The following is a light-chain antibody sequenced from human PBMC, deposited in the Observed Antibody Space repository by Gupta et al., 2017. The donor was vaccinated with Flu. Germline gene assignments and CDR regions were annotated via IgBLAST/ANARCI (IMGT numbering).Light chain of an antibody. CDR3: QPYDTAPLT. CDR1: PNNSNY. V-gene: IGKV1-27*01. CDR2: AAS. J-gene: IGKJ4*01. Sequence: TTSSLSLTATIDCKFTLTCRSSPNNSNYLAWYQQKPGQPPKLLIYAASTLQCGVPAKFSGRGSGTDFTLTISSLQAEDVAVYYCQPYDTAPLTFGGGTKVEIK.